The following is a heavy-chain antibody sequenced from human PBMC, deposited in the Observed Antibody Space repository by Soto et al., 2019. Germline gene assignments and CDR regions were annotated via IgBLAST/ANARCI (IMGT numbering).Heavy chain of an antibody. CDR1: GFTFSSYG. V-gene: IGHV3-30*18. J-gene: IGHJ4*02. D-gene: IGHD3-16*01. CDR3: AKMDVPFDY. CDR2: ISYDGSNK. Sequence: GGSLRLSCAASGFTFSSYGMHWVRQAPGKGLEWVAFISYDGSNKYYADSVKGRFTISRDNSKNTLYLQVNSLRAEDTAVYYCAKMDVPFDYWGQGTLVTVSS.